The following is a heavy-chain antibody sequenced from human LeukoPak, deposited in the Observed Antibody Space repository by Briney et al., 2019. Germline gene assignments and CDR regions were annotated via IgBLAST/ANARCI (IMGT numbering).Heavy chain of an antibody. D-gene: IGHD3-22*01. CDR2: ISSSGSTI. V-gene: IGHV3-48*03. CDR1: GFTFSSYE. CDR3: ARLYNYYDSSGYLDY. Sequence: QPGGSLRLSCAASGFTFSSYEMNWVRQAPGKGLEWVSYISSSGSTIYYADSVKGRFTISRDNAKNSLYLQMNSLRAEDTAVYYCARLYNYYDSSGYLDYWGQGTLVTVSS. J-gene: IGHJ4*02.